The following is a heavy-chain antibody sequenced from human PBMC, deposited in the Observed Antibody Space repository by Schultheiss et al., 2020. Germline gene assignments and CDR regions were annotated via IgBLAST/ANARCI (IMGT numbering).Heavy chain of an antibody. D-gene: IGHD6-6*01. V-gene: IGHV4-4*07. J-gene: IGHJ6*04. CDR3: AGGPARIAARKTYYYYGMDV. Sequence: SETLSLICTVSGGSISGYYWSWIRQPAGKGLDWIGRIYATTGSTHYNPSLKSRVTISVDTSKNQFSLKLSSVTAADTAVYYCAGGPARIAARKTYYYYGMDVWCEGTTVTVSS. CDR2: IYATTGST. CDR1: GGSISGYY.